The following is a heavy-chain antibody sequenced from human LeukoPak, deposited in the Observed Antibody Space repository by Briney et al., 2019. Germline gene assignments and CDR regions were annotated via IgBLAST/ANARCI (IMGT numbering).Heavy chain of an antibody. V-gene: IGHV3-7*01. CDR2: IKQDGNEK. D-gene: IGHD1-14*01. Sequence: PGGSLRLSGAAPGSTFASTWMNWDRQAPGKGLEWVANIKQDGNEKHYEDSVKGRFSISRDNAKNSLYLQMDSLRAEDTAVYYCAKEAAYRIITLDAWGKGALVTVSS. J-gene: IGHJ5*02. CDR1: GSTFASTW. CDR3: AKEAAYRIITLDA.